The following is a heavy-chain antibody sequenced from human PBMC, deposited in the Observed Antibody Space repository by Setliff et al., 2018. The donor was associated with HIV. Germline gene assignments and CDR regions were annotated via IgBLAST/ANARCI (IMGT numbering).Heavy chain of an antibody. V-gene: IGHV1-3*01. CDR3: VRGALLAAFDFDY. D-gene: IGHD3-10*01. J-gene: IGHJ4*01. CDR2: INVGKGDT. Sequence: GASVKVSCKASGYTFTTYSLHWVPQAPGHSLEWVGWINVGKGDTKYSQELQDRVTITRDTSANTAYLELSSLRSDDTAVYFCVRGALLAAFDFDYWGQGTLVTVAS. CDR1: GYTFTTYS.